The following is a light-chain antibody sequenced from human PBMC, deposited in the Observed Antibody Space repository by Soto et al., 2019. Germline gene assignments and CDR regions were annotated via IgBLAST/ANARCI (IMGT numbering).Light chain of an antibody. CDR2: GAS. J-gene: IGKJ2*01. CDR3: QQYDSWPPSYT. V-gene: IGKV3-15*01. CDR1: QSVGSY. Sequence: EIMMTQSPATLSVSLGDRATLSCRASQSVGSYLAWYQQKPGQAPRLLIYGASTRATGIPARFSGSGSETDFTLTISSLQSEDLAVYYCQQYDSWPPSYTFGQGTKLEIK.